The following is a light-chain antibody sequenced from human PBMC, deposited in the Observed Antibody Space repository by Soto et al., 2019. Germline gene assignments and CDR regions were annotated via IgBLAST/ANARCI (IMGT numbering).Light chain of an antibody. CDR1: SSDVGGYNY. CDR2: DVS. Sequence: QSALTQPASVSGSPGQSITISCTGTSSDVGGYNYVSWYQQHPGKAPKLMIYDVSNRPSGVSNRFSGSKSGNTASLTISGLQAEDEAHYYCSSYTSSSTSAFGGGTKLTVL. CDR3: SSYTSSSTSA. J-gene: IGLJ3*02. V-gene: IGLV2-14*01.